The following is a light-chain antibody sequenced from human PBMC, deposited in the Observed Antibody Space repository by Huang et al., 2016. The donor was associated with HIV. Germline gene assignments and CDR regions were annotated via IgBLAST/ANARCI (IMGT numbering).Light chain of an antibody. V-gene: IGKV3-15*01. CDR1: RSVSTN. CDR3: HQYNNWLLS. J-gene: IGKJ4*01. Sequence: EIVMTQSPATLSVSPGDRVTLSCRANRSVSTNLAWYQQRPGQSPRLLIYGSSTRAPGIPARFSGSGSGTDFSLTISSLQSEDFALYYCHQYNNWLLSFGGGTRVDI. CDR2: GSS.